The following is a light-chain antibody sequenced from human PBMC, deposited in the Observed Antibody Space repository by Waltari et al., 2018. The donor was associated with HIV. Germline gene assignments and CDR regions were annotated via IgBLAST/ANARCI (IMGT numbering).Light chain of an antibody. CDR1: QDISNY. CDR3: QQFDNLPLT. J-gene: IGKJ4*01. V-gene: IGKV1-33*01. Sequence: DIQMTQSPSSLSASVGDRVTITCQASQDISNYLNWYQQKPGKAPKLLIHDASKLEIGVPLRFRGSGSGTDFTFTISSLQPEDVATYYCQQFDNLPLTFGGGTRVETK. CDR2: DAS.